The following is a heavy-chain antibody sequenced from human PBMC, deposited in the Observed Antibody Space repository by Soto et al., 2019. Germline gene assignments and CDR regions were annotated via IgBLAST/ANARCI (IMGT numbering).Heavy chain of an antibody. CDR1: GFTFSDYF. Sequence: QVQLVESGGGLVKPGGSLRLSCAASGFTFSDYFMTWIRQAPGKGLEWVSYISSSGTTIFYADSVQGRFTISRDNAKKSLYLEIISLRAEDTAVYYCARDCGRGYSGFDSWGQGTLVTVSS. V-gene: IGHV3-11*01. J-gene: IGHJ4*02. D-gene: IGHD2-15*01. CDR2: ISSSGTTI. CDR3: ARDCGRGYSGFDS.